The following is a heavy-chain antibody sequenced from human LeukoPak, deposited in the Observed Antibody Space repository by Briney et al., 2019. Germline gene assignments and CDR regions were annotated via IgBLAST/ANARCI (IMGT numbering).Heavy chain of an antibody. V-gene: IGHV1-69*05. CDR3: AREGSSGYSYYFDY. CDR2: IIPIFGTA. D-gene: IGHD3-22*01. Sequence: ASVKVSCKASGGTFSSYAISWVRQAPGQGLEWMGRIIPIFGTANYAQKFQGGVTITTDESTSTAYMELSSLRSEDTAVYYCAREGSSGYSYYFDYWGQGTLVTVSS. CDR1: GGTFSSYA. J-gene: IGHJ4*02.